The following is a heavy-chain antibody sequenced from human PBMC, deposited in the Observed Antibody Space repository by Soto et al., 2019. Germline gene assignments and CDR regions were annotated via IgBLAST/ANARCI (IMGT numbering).Heavy chain of an antibody. CDR2: ISYDGSNK. D-gene: IGHD3-10*02. J-gene: IGHJ3*02. CDR3: AKADVSDAFDI. CDR1: GFTFSIYV. Sequence: PRGSLLISCASSGFTFSIYVMHWVRQAPGKGLEWVAVISYDGSNKYYADSVKGRFTISIDNSKNTLYLQMNSLRAEDTAVYYCAKADVSDAFDIWGQGTMVTVSS. V-gene: IGHV3-30*18.